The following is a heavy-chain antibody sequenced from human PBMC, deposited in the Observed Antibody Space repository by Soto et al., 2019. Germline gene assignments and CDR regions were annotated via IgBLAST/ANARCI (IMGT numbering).Heavy chain of an antibody. V-gene: IGHV4-59*08. D-gene: IGHD6-13*01. J-gene: IGHJ4*02. CDR2: IYYSGST. CDR3: ARQEYSSSWLAITYFDY. CDR1: GGSIRSYY. Sequence: SETLSLTCTVSGGSIRSYYWSWIRQPPGKGLEWIGYIYYSGSTNYNPSLKSRVTISVDTSKNQFSLKLSSVTAADTAVYYCARQEYSSSWLAITYFDYWGQGTLVTVSS.